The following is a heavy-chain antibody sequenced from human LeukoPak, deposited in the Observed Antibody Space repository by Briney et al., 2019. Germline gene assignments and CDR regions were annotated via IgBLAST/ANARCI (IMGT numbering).Heavy chain of an antibody. CDR2: IWYDGSNK. CDR3: SRKRVFGDYEYYCYDMDD. Sequence: GGSLRLSCAASGFTFTSCGMHWVRQAPGKGLEWVAVIWYDGSNKHYADSVRGRFTISRDSSKNTLYLQMNSLRAEDTAVYYCSRKRVFGDYEYYCYDMDDLGQGTTVTVSS. J-gene: IGHJ6*02. CDR1: GFTFTSCG. V-gene: IGHV3-33*01. D-gene: IGHD4-17*01.